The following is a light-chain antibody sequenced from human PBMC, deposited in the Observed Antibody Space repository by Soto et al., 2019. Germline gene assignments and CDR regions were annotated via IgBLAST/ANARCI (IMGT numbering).Light chain of an antibody. J-gene: IGKJ1*01. CDR2: KAS. V-gene: IGKV1-5*03. Sequence: DIPMTQSPSTLSGSVGARVTITCRASQTISSWLAWYQQKPGKAPKLMIYKASTLKSGVPSRLSGSGSGTEFTLTISSLQPDEVATDDGQHYNSYSEAFGQGTKVDIK. CDR3: QHYNSYSEA. CDR1: QTISSW.